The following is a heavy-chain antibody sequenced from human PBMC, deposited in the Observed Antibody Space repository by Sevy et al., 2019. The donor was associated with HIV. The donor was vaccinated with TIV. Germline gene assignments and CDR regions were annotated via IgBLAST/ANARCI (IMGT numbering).Heavy chain of an antibody. V-gene: IGHV3-7*01. D-gene: IGHD6-13*01. J-gene: IGHJ3*02. CDR3: ERDPGYSSFDI. CDR1: GFSFTSTW. Sequence: GGSLRLSCAASGFSFTSTWMAWVRQAPGKGLEWLANIREDGGLKNYADSVKGRFTISRDKAKNSLYLQMDSLSPEDTAVYYCERDPGYSSFDIWGQGTMVTVSS. CDR2: IREDGGLK.